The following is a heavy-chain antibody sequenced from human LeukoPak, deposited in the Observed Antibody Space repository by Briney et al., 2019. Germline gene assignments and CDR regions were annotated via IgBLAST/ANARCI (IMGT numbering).Heavy chain of an antibody. D-gene: IGHD1-26*01. V-gene: IGHV3-13*01. Sequence: GGSLRLSCATSGFTFSNHAMHWVRQANGKGLEWVSAIGTAGDTFYPGSVKGRFTISRENAKNSLSLQMNSLRAEDTAVYYCVRQQTPHGNFDYWGQGTLVTVSS. CDR1: GFTFSNHA. CDR2: IGTAGDT. J-gene: IGHJ4*02. CDR3: VRQQTPHGNFDY.